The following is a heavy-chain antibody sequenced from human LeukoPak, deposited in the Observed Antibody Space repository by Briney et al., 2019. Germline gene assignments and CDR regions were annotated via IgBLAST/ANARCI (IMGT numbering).Heavy chain of an antibody. CDR2: INQDGSEK. CDR1: GFTFTTYW. D-gene: IGHD3-10*01. J-gene: IGHJ4*02. V-gene: IGHV3-7*01. CDR3: ALEGNMYYN. Sequence: GGSLRLSCAASGFTFTTYWMSWVRQAPDKGLEWVANINQDGSEKYYLDSVKGRFTISRDIAKTSLYLQMNSLRVEDTAVYYCALEGNMYYNWGQGTLVTVSS.